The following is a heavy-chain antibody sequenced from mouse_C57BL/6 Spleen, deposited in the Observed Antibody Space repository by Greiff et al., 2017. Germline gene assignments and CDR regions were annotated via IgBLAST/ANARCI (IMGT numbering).Heavy chain of an antibody. Sequence: VQLQQPGTELVKPGASVKLSCKASGYTFTSYWMHWVKQRPGQGLEWIGNINPSNGGTNYNEKFKSKATLTVDKSSSTAYMQLSSLTSEDSAVYYCARSHYYYGSSDYAMDYWGQGTSVTVSS. J-gene: IGHJ4*01. D-gene: IGHD1-1*01. CDR2: INPSNGGT. V-gene: IGHV1-53*01. CDR1: GYTFTSYW. CDR3: ARSHYYYGSSDYAMDY.